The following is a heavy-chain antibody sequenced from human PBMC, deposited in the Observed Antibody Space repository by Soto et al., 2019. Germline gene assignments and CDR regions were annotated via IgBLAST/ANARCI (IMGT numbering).Heavy chain of an antibody. CDR1: GFTFSNYD. J-gene: IGHJ6*03. V-gene: IGHV3-64*01. D-gene: IGHD6-13*01. CDR3: ARRGYGSRWSSGYMDV. Sequence: EAQLVESGGGLVQPGGSLRLSCAASGFTFSNYDMHWVRQAPGKGLEWVSGMSNNGGNTDYAKSVKGRFTISRDNSENILYLQMGSLRAEDMAVYYCARRGYGSRWSSGYMDVWGKGTTVTVSS. CDR2: MSNNGGNT.